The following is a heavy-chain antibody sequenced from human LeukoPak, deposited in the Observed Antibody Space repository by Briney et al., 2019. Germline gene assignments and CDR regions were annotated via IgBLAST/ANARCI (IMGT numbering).Heavy chain of an antibody. V-gene: IGHV3-23*01. Sequence: PGGSLRLSCAASGFIFSSHAMNWVRQAPGKGLEWVSSFSGSGGSTYYADSVKGRFTISRDNSKNTLYLQMISLRAEDTAVYYCAKSGYNRFDYWGQGTLVTVSS. CDR2: FSGSGGST. CDR1: GFIFSSHA. CDR3: AKSGYNRFDY. J-gene: IGHJ4*02. D-gene: IGHD5-24*01.